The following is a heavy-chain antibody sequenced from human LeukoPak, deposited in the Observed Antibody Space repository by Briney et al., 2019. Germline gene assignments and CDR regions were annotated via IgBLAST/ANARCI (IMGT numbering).Heavy chain of an antibody. D-gene: IGHD3-22*01. CDR1: GGSISSGSYY. Sequence: SETLSLTCTVSGGSISSGSYYWSWIRQPAGKGVEWIGRIYTSGSTNYNPALKSRVTISVDTSKNQFSLKLSSVTAADTAVYYCAIGYYDSSGYYPPYYYYMDVWGKGTTVTVSS. V-gene: IGHV4-61*02. CDR3: AIGYYDSSGYYPPYYYYMDV. CDR2: IYTSGST. J-gene: IGHJ6*03.